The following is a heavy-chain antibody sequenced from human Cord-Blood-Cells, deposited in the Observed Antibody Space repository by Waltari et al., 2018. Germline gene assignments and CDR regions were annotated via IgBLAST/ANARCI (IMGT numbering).Heavy chain of an antibody. Sequence: QVQLQGSGPGLVKPSETLSLTCTVSGYCISSGYYWGWIRQPHGTGLEWIGSIYHSGSTYYNPSLKSRVTISVDTSKNQFSLKLSSVTAADTAVYYCARDEYCSSTSCYHDAFDIWGQGTMVTVSS. CDR2: IYHSGST. D-gene: IGHD2-2*01. J-gene: IGHJ3*02. CDR1: GYCISSGYY. CDR3: ARDEYCSSTSCYHDAFDI. V-gene: IGHV4-38-2*02.